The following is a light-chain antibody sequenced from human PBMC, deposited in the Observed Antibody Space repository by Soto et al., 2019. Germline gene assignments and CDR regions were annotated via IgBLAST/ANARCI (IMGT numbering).Light chain of an antibody. CDR1: QSISSW. CDR3: QQYSSYPYT. V-gene: IGKV1-5*03. J-gene: IGKJ2*01. Sequence: DIQMTQSPSTLSESVGDTVTISCWASQSISSWLAWYQQKPGKAPRLLMYQASTLESGVPSRFSGSGSGTELTLTISRLQPDDFATYYCQQYSSYPYTFGQGTKVDIK. CDR2: QAS.